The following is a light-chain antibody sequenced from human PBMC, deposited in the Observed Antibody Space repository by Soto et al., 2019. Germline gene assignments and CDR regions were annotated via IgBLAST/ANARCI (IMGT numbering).Light chain of an antibody. Sequence: SYVLTQPPSVSVAPGQTARIPCGGNNIGSKSVHWYQQKTGQAPVLGVYDGSDRPSGIPERFSGSNSANTATLTISRVEAGDEADYYCQVWDSDCYVFGAGANVTVL. J-gene: IGLJ1*01. V-gene: IGLV3-21*02. CDR3: QVWDSDCYV. CDR2: DGS. CDR1: NIGSKS.